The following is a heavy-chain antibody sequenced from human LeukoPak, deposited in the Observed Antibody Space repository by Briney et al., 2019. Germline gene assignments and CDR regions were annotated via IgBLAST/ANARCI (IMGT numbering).Heavy chain of an antibody. D-gene: IGHD6-19*01. CDR3: AKDMVKAVAGLLFDY. Sequence: GGTLRLSCAASGFTFSSYGMSWVRQAPGKGLEWVSVISGSGGNTYYADSVKGRFTISRDNSKNTLYLQMNSLRAEDTAVYYCAKDMVKAVAGLLFDYWGQGTLVSVSS. CDR1: GFTFSSYG. CDR2: ISGSGGNT. V-gene: IGHV3-23*01. J-gene: IGHJ4*02.